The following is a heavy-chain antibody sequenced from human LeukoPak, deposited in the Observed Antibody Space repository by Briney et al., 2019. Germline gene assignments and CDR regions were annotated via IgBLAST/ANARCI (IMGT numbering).Heavy chain of an antibody. CDR1: GFTFSSYA. CDR3: ARFAVAGTTSDY. V-gene: IGHV3-23*01. J-gene: IGHJ4*02. Sequence: GGSLRLSCAASGFTFSSYAMSWVRQAPGKGLEWVSTISGTGDSTCYADSVKGRFTIPRDNSKNTLYLQMNSLRAEDTAVYYCARFAVAGTTSDYWGKGPLVTVSS. D-gene: IGHD6-19*01. CDR2: ISGTGDST.